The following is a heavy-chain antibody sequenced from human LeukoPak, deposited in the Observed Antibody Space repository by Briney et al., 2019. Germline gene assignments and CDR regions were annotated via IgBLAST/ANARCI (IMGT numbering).Heavy chain of an antibody. Sequence: PGGSLRLSCAASGFTFSSYSMNWVRQAPGKGLEWVSSISSSSSYIYYADSVKDRFTISRDNAKNSLYLQMNSLRAEDTAVYYCARESRVGGDAFDIWGQGTMVTVSS. D-gene: IGHD1-26*01. CDR1: GFTFSSYS. CDR3: ARESRVGGDAFDI. CDR2: ISSSSSYI. V-gene: IGHV3-21*01. J-gene: IGHJ3*02.